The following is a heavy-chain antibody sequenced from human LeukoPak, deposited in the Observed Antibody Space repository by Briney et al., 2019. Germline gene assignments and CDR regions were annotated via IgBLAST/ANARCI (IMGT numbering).Heavy chain of an antibody. CDR1: GFTFSSYS. Sequence: GGSLRLSCAASGFTFSSYSMNWVRQAPGKGLEWVANIKQDGSEKYYVDSVKGRFTISRDNAKNSLYLQMNSLRAEDTAVYYCARGPRAGHFDYWGQGTLVTVSS. CDR3: ARGPRAGHFDY. V-gene: IGHV3-7*01. CDR2: IKQDGSEK. D-gene: IGHD6-19*01. J-gene: IGHJ4*02.